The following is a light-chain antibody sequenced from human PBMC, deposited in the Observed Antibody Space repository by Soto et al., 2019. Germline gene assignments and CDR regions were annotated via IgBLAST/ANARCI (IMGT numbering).Light chain of an antibody. J-gene: IGKJ1*01. CDR3: QQYTLWPVWS. CDR1: QSISSN. Sequence: EIVLTQSPATLSVSPGERATLSCRASQSISSNLAWYQQKPGQAPRLLIYGPSTRATGVPARFSGSGSGTEFTLTISSLQSEDFAMYYCQQYTLWPVWSFGQGTKVEIK. CDR2: GPS. V-gene: IGKV3-15*01.